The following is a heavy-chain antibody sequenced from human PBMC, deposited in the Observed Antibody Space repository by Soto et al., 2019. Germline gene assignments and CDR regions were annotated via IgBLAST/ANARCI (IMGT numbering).Heavy chain of an antibody. CDR2: ISYDGSNK. Sequence: QMQLVESGGGVVQPGRSRKLSGEASGFTFSTFAMTWVRQAPGKGLEWVSVISYDGSNKYYADSVKGRFTISRDNSKNTLYLQMNSLRTEDTAVYYCASWGSMPGDYWGQGTLVTVSS. CDR1: GFTFSTFA. V-gene: IGHV3-30-3*01. CDR3: ASWGSMPGDY. D-gene: IGHD3-16*01. J-gene: IGHJ4*02.